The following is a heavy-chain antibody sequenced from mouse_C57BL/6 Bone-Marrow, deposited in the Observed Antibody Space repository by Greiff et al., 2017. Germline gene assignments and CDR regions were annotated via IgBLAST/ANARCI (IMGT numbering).Heavy chain of an antibody. CDR2: IYPRSGNT. J-gene: IGHJ2*01. CDR1: GYTFTSYG. CDR3: ARLPYYYGSTYFDY. Sequence: QVQLKQSGAELARPGASVKLSCKASGYTFTSYGISWVQQRPGQGLEWIGEIYPRSGNTYYNEKFKGKATLTADKSSSPAYMELRILTSEDSAFYFCARLPYYYGSTYFDYWGQGTTLTVSS. V-gene: IGHV1-81*01. D-gene: IGHD1-1*01.